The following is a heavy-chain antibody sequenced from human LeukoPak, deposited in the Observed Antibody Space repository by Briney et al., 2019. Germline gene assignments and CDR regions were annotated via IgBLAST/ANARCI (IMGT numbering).Heavy chain of an antibody. V-gene: IGHV1-2*02. J-gene: IGHJ6*03. CDR1: GYTFTCYY. Sequence: ASVKVPCKASGYTFTCYYMHWVRQAPGQGLEWMGWINPNSGGTNYAQKFQGRVTMTRYTSISTAYMELSRLRSDDTAVYYCASTSLSSGSLTYYYHYMDGWGKGRTAAVSS. CDR3: ASTSLSSGSLTYYYHYMDG. CDR2: INPNSGGT. D-gene: IGHD6-19*01.